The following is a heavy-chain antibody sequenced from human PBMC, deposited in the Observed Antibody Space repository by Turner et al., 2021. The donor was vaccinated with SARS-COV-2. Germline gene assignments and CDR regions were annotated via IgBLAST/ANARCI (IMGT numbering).Heavy chain of an antibody. J-gene: IGHJ6*02. CDR3: ARDLLAYGMDV. CDR2: IYSGGST. Sequence: EVQLVESGGGLVLPGGSVSLSCAASGVTVSSNYMSWVRQAPGKGLEWVSVIYSGGSTCYADSVKGRFTISRHNSKNTLYLQMNSLRAEDTAVYYCARDLLAYGMDVWGQGTTVTVSS. V-gene: IGHV3-53*04. CDR1: GVTVSSNY. D-gene: IGHD3-3*02.